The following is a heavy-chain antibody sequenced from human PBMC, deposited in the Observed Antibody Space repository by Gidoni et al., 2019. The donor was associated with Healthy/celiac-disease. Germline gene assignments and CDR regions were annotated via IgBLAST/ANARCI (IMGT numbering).Heavy chain of an antibody. V-gene: IGHV3-23*01. J-gene: IGHJ4*02. D-gene: IGHD2-15*01. CDR1: GFPFSSYA. CDR3: ARATVVTAGGDY. CDR2: ISGSGGST. Sequence: EVQLLESGGGLVQPGGSLRLSCAASGFPFSSYAMSWVRQAPGKGLEWVSAISGSGGSTYYADSVKGRFTISRDNSKNTLYLQMNSLRAEDTAVYYCARATVVTAGGDYWGQGTLVTVSS.